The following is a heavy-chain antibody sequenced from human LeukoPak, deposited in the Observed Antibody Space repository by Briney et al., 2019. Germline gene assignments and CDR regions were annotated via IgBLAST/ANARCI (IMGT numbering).Heavy chain of an antibody. CDR3: ARGRYDSRIFDY. Sequence: GGSLRLSCEASGFSFSSYNMDWVRQTPGKRLEWISSITTSSTYTFYADSVKGRFTISRDNARNSLYLQMNSLRVEDTAVYYCARGRYDSRIFDYWGQGTLVTVSS. CDR2: ITTSSTYT. J-gene: IGHJ4*02. V-gene: IGHV3-21*01. CDR1: GFSFSSYN. D-gene: IGHD3-22*01.